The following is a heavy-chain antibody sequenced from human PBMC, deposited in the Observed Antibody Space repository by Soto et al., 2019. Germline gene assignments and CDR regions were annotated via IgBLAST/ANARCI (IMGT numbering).Heavy chain of an antibody. D-gene: IGHD2-21*02. V-gene: IGHV4-59*01. J-gene: IGHJ6*02. Sequence: SETLPLTCTVSGGSIRGYYWSWIRQPPGKGLEWIGYMYNTGSTVYNPSFKSRVTISVDTSKNQFSLKLNSVTAADTAVYYCARDLWGYCGTDCYPLDVWGQGTTVTAS. CDR2: MYNTGST. CDR3: ARDLWGYCGTDCYPLDV. CDR1: GGSIRGYY.